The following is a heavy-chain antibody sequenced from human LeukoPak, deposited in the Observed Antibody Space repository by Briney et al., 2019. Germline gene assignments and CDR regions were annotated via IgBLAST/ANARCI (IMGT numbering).Heavy chain of an antibody. D-gene: IGHD3-9*01. CDR3: ARVSGYSTALNWFDP. CDR2: ISYDVSNK. CDR1: GFTFSSYG. J-gene: IGHJ5*02. Sequence: GGSLRLSCAASGFTFSSYGMHWVRQAPGKGLEWVAVISYDVSNKYYADSVKGRFTISRDNSKNTLYLQMNSLRAEDTAVYYCARVSGYSTALNWFDPWGQGTLVTVSS. V-gene: IGHV3-30*03.